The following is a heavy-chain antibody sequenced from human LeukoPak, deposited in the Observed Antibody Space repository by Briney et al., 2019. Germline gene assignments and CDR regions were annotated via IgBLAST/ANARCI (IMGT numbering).Heavy chain of an antibody. CDR3: ARDALTSKRGKGYYYYYMDV. CDR1: GFTFSSYA. Sequence: GGPLRLSCAASGFTFSSYAMHWVRQAPGKGLEWVAVISYDGSNKYYADSVKGRFTISRDNSKNTLYLQMNSLRAEDTAVYYCARDALTSKRGKGYYYYYMDVWGKGTTVTVSS. V-gene: IGHV3-30*04. J-gene: IGHJ6*03. CDR2: ISYDGSNK. D-gene: IGHD3-10*01.